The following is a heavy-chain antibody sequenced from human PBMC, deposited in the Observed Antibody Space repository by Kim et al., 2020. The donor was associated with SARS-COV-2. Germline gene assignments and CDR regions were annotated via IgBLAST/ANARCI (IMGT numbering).Heavy chain of an antibody. Sequence: GGSLRLSCAASGFIFSNYGMHWVRQAPGKGLEWVALVSYDGTYKYYADSVKGRFTISRDNSKNTLYLQMNSLRAEDTAVFCAKDIRHSYGDYYYGLDVWG. CDR1: GFIFSNYG. V-gene: IGHV3-30*18. D-gene: IGHD5-18*01. J-gene: IGHJ6*01. CDR3: AKDIRHSYGDYYYGLDV. CDR2: VSYDGTYK.